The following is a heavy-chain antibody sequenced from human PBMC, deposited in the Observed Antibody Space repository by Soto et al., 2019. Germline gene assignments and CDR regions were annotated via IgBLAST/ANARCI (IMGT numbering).Heavy chain of an antibody. CDR3: AKDRLLRYFDWSFDY. CDR2: ISWNSGSI. D-gene: IGHD3-9*01. V-gene: IGHV3-9*01. Sequence: VQLVESGGGLVQPGRSLRLSCAASGFTFDDYAMHWVRQAPGKGLEWVSGISWNSGSIGYADSVKGQFTISRDNAKNSLYLQMNSLRAEDTALYYCAKDRLLRYFDWSFDYWGQGTLVTVSS. CDR1: GFTFDDYA. J-gene: IGHJ4*02.